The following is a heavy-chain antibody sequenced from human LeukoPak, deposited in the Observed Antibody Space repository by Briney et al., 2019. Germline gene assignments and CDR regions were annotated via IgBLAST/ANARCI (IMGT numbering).Heavy chain of an antibody. J-gene: IGHJ5*02. Sequence: PGRSLRLSCAASGFTFSDYAMHWVRQAPGKGLEWVAVISYDESNKYYADSVKGRFTISRDNSKNTLYLQMNSLRVVDTAVYYCAKDKYTSGNNWFDPWGQGTLVTVSS. CDR3: AKDKYTSGNNWFDP. CDR1: GFTFSDYA. V-gene: IGHV3-30-3*01. D-gene: IGHD6-25*01. CDR2: ISYDESNK.